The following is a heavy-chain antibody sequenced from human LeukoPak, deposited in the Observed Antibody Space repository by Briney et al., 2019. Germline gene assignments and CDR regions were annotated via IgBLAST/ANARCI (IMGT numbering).Heavy chain of an antibody. J-gene: IGHJ5*02. V-gene: IGHV3-23*01. CDR1: GFILSTYA. CDR2: IRPSGYTS. CDR3: AKGKMSAYLTWFDP. Sequence: GGSLRCSCAAAGFILSTYAITWARQAPGEVLEGVAVIRPSGYTSYFADSVKGRFTTSRDNSRNTLNLQMSSLRAEDTAIYYCAKGKMSAYLTWFDPWGQGTLVTVSS. D-gene: IGHD3-3*01.